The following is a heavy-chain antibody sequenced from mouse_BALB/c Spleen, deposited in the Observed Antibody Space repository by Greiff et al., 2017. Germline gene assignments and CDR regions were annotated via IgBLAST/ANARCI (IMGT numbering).Heavy chain of an antibody. Sequence: QVQLQQSGAELMKPGASVKISCKATGYTFSSYWIEWVKQRPGHGLEWIGEILPGSGSTNYNEKFKGKATFTADTSSNTAYMQLSSLTSEDSAVYYCARGKLYYGSVFFFDYWDQGTTLTVSS. CDR2: ILPGSGST. J-gene: IGHJ2*01. CDR3: ARGKLYYGSVFFFDY. V-gene: IGHV1-9*01. CDR1: GYTFSSYW. D-gene: IGHD1-1*01.